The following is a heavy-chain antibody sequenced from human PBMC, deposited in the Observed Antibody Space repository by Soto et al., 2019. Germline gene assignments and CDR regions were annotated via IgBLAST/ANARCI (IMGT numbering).Heavy chain of an antibody. J-gene: IGHJ4*02. CDR1: GGTFSSYA. Sequence: GASVKVSCKASGGTFSSYAISWVRQAPGQGLEWMGGIIPIFGTANYAQKFQGRVTITADESTSTAYMELSSLRSEDTAVYYCARTIFGEESDDYWGQGTLVAVSS. V-gene: IGHV1-69*13. CDR3: ARTIFGEESDDY. D-gene: IGHD3-3*01. CDR2: IIPIFGTA.